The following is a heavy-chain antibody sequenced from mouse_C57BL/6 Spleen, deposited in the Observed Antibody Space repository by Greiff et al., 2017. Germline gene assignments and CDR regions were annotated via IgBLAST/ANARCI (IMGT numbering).Heavy chain of an antibody. J-gene: IGHJ3*01. CDR3: TRLTLFAY. CDR1: GFNIKDDY. D-gene: IGHD1-2*01. Sequence: VQLQQSGAELVRPGASVKLSCTASGFNIKDDYMHWVEQRPEQGLEWIGWIDPENGDTEYASKFQGKATITADTSSNTAYLQLSSLTSEDTAVYYCTRLTLFAYWGQGTLVTVSA. V-gene: IGHV14-4*01. CDR2: IDPENGDT.